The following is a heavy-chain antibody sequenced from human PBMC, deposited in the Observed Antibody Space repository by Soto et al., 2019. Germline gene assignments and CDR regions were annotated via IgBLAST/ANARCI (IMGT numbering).Heavy chain of an antibody. J-gene: IGHJ6*02. V-gene: IGHV3-43*01. CDR1: EFTFSSYW. D-gene: IGHD4-4*01. CDR2: ISWDGGST. Sequence: PGGSLRLSCAASEFTFSSYWMHWVRQAPGKGLEWVSLISWDGGSTYYADSVKGRFTISRDNSKNSLYLQMNSLRTEDTALYYCAKVQGYYYYGMDVWGQGTTVTVSS. CDR3: AKVQGYYYYGMDV.